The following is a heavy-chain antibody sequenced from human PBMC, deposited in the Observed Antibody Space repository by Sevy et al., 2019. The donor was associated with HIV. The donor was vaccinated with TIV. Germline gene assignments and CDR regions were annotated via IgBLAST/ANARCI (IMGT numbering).Heavy chain of an antibody. V-gene: IGHV3-48*02. D-gene: IGHD7-27*01. CDR2: ISKSGSTT. CDR3: AREENRELGTIPLDS. CDR1: GFTFSHHN. Sequence: GGSLRLSCAASGFTFSHHNMNWVRQAPGKGLEWISYISKSGSTTYFADGVRGRFTNSRDNAKNSLFLEMHSLTDEDTAVYYCAREENRELGTIPLDSWGRGIQVTVSS. J-gene: IGHJ4*02.